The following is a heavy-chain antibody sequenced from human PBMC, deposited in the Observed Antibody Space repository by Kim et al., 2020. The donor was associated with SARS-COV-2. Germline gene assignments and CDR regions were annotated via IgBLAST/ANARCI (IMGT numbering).Heavy chain of an antibody. CDR3: ARHGGGSSVLVVYAAYFDY. J-gene: IGHJ4*02. CDR1: GGSISSSSYY. V-gene: IGHV4-39*01. D-gene: IGHD2-8*02. Sequence: SETLSLTCTVSGGSISSSSYYWGWIRQPPGKGLEWIGSIYDSGSTYSNPSLKRRVTISVDTSKNQFSLKLSSVTAADTAVYYCARHGGGSSVLVVYAAYFDYWGQGTLVTVSS. CDR2: IYDSGST.